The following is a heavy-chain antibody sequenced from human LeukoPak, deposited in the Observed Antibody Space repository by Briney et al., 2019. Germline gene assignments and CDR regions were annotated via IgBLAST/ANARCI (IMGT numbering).Heavy chain of an antibody. Sequence: PGGSLRLSCAASGFTFSSYDMNWVRQAPGKGLEWVSSISSSSSYIYYADSVKGRFTISRDNAKNSLYLQMNSLRAEDTAVYYCARDQYYTTYYYYMDVWGKGTTVTVSS. D-gene: IGHD2/OR15-2a*01. CDR1: GFTFSSYD. J-gene: IGHJ6*03. CDR3: ARDQYYTTYYYYMDV. CDR2: ISSSSSYI. V-gene: IGHV3-21*01.